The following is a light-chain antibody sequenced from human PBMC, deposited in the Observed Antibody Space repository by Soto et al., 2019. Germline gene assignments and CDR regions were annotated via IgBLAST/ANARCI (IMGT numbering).Light chain of an antibody. Sequence: QSALTQPPSASGSPGQSVTISCTGSSRDVGTYKYVSWYQQHPGKAPKLMIYEVSARPSGVPDRFSGSKSGNTAPLTVSGLQAEGEADYYCSSYAGSNNWVFGGGTKVTVL. CDR3: SSYAGSNNWV. CDR1: SRDVGTYKY. J-gene: IGLJ3*02. CDR2: EVS. V-gene: IGLV2-8*01.